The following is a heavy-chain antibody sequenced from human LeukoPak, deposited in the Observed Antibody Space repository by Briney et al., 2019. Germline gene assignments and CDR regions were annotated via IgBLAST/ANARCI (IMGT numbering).Heavy chain of an antibody. CDR3: AKEYGSGRDYFDY. CDR2: ISGSGGST. Sequence: PGGSLRLSCAASGFTFSSYAMSWVRQGPGKGLEWVSVISGSGGSTYYRDSVKGRFTISRDNSKNTLYLQMNSLRAEDTAVYYCAKEYGSGRDYFDYWGQGTLVTVSS. D-gene: IGHD3-10*01. J-gene: IGHJ4*02. V-gene: IGHV3-23*01. CDR1: GFTFSSYA.